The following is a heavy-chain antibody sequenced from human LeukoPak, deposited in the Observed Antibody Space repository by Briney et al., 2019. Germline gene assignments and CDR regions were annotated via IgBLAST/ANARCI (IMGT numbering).Heavy chain of an antibody. CDR1: GGSISSGGYY. J-gene: IGHJ5*02. CDR3: ARQARFGELANWFDP. CDR2: IYTSGST. V-gene: IGHV4-61*02. Sequence: PSETLSLTCTVSGGSISSGGYYWSWIRQPAGKGLEWIGRIYTSGSTNYNPSLKSRVTISVDTSKNQFSLKLSSVTAADTAVYYCARQARFGELANWFDPWGQGTLVTVSS. D-gene: IGHD3-10*01.